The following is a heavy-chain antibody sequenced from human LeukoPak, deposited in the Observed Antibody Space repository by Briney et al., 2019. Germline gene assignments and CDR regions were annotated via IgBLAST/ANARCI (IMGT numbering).Heavy chain of an antibody. CDR3: ARTRPFGVAGTSNWFDP. D-gene: IGHD6-19*01. CDR2: ISAYNGNT. Sequence: ASVKVSCKASGYTFTSYGISWVRQAPGQGLEWMGWISAYNGNTNYAQELQGRVTMTTDTSTSTAYMELRSLRSDDPAVYYCARTRPFGVAGTSNWFDPWGQGTLVTVSS. V-gene: IGHV1-18*01. J-gene: IGHJ5*02. CDR1: GYTFTSYG.